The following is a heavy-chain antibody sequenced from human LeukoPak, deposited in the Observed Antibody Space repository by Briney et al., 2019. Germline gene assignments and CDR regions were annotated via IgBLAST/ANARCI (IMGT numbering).Heavy chain of an antibody. J-gene: IGHJ3*02. CDR3: ASSNRDSIYTFDI. Sequence: SETLSFTCTVSGGSISSYYWSWIRQPPGKGLEWIGYIYYSGSTNYNPSLKSRVTISVDTSKNQFSLKLSSVTAADTAVYYCASSNRDSIYTFDIWGQGTMVTVSS. D-gene: IGHD3-22*01. V-gene: IGHV4-59*01. CDR1: GGSISSYY. CDR2: IYYSGST.